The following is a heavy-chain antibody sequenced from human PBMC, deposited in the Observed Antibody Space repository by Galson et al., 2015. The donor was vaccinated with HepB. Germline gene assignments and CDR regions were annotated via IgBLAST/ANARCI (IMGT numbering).Heavy chain of an antibody. CDR1: GGTFSSYA. CDR3: ARGGEDIVLMVYAS. J-gene: IGHJ4*02. V-gene: IGHV1-69*06. D-gene: IGHD2-8*01. Sequence: SVKVSCKASGGTFSSYAISWVRQAPGQGLEWMGGIIPIFGTANYAQKFQGRVTITADKSTSTAYMELSSLRSEDTAVYYCARGGEDIVLMVYASWGQGTLVTVSS. CDR2: IIPIFGTA.